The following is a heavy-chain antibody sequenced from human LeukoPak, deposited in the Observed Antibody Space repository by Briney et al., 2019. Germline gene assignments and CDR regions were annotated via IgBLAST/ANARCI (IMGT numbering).Heavy chain of an antibody. D-gene: IGHD1-14*01. Sequence: SETLSLTCAVSGNSISSGYHCGWIRQPPGKGLEWIGTIYHSGSTHYNPSLKSRVTISVDTSKNQFSLKLRSVTAADTAVYYCARDLTGRFDPWGQGTLVTVSS. CDR1: GNSISSGYH. CDR3: ARDLTGRFDP. V-gene: IGHV4-38-2*02. CDR2: IYHSGST. J-gene: IGHJ5*02.